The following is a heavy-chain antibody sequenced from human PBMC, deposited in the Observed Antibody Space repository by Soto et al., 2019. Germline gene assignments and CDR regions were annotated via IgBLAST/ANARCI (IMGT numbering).Heavy chain of an antibody. CDR1: GGSISSYY. CDR2: IYYSGST. V-gene: IGHV4-59*01. J-gene: IGHJ3*02. CDR3: ARSLDYIWGSYRSTDAFDI. Sequence: QVQLQESGPGLVKPSETLSLTCTVSGGSISSYYWSWIRQPPGKGLEWIGYIYYSGSTNYNPSLRSRVTISVGTSKNQFSLKLSSVTAADTAVYYCARSLDYIWGSYRSTDAFDIWGQGTMVTVSS. D-gene: IGHD3-16*02.